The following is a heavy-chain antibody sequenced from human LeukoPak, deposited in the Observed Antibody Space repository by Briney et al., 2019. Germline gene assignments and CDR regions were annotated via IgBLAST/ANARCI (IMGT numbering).Heavy chain of an antibody. CDR1: GFTFSSYS. CDR3: AKNYRYMDV. J-gene: IGHJ6*03. Sequence: GGSLRLSCAASGFTFSSYSMNWVRQAPGKGLEWVSYISSGSSTIYYADSVKGRFTISRDNAKNSLYLQMNSLRAEDTAVYYCAKNYRYMDVWGKGTTVTVSS. V-gene: IGHV3-48*01. CDR2: ISSGSSTI. D-gene: IGHD3-16*02.